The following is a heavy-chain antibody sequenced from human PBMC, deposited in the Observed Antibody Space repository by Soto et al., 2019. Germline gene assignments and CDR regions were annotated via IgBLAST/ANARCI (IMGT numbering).Heavy chain of an antibody. J-gene: IGHJ6*02. CDR1: GGTFSSYA. V-gene: IGHV1-69*13. CDR2: IIPIFGTA. D-gene: IGHD5-12*01. Sequence: SVKVSCKASGGTFSSYAISWVRQAPGHGLEWMGGIIPIFGTANYAQKFQGRVTITADESTSTAYMELSSLRSEDTAVYYCARVLYSGYEGYYYGMDVWGQGTTVTVSS. CDR3: ARVLYSGYEGYYYGMDV.